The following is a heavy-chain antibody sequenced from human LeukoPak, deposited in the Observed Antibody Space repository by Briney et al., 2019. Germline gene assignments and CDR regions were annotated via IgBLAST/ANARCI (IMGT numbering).Heavy chain of an antibody. CDR1: GGSISSSNW. V-gene: IGHV4-4*02. CDR3: ARVLYYYGGIDY. Sequence: SETLSLTCAVSGGSISSSNWWSWVRQPPGKGLEWIGEIYHSGSTNYNPSLKSRVTISVDTSKNQFSLKLSSVTAADTAVYYCARVLYYYGGIDYWGQGTLVTVSS. J-gene: IGHJ4*02. CDR2: IYHSGST. D-gene: IGHD4-23*01.